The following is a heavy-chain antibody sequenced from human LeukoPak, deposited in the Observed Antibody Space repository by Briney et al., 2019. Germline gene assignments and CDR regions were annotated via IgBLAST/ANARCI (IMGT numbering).Heavy chain of an antibody. Sequence: ASVKVSCKASGYTFTSYGISWVRQAPGQGREWMGWISAYNGNTNYAQKLQGRVTMTTDTSTSTAYMELRSLRSEDPAMYYSARGNSLTPEFSDYSGQGTLVTVSS. J-gene: IGHJ4*02. CDR2: ISAYNGNT. V-gene: IGHV1-18*01. CDR1: GYTFTSYG. D-gene: IGHD1-14*01. CDR3: ARGNSLTPEFSDY.